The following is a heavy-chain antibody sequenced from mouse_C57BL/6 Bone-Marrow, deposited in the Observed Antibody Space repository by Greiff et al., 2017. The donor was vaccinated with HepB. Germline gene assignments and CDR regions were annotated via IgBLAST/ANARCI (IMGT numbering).Heavy chain of an antibody. J-gene: IGHJ3*01. V-gene: IGHV1-54*01. CDR3: ARDYGLAY. Sequence: QVQLKESGAELVRPGTSVKVSCKASGYAFTNYLIEWVKQRPGQGLEWIGVINPGSGGTNYNEKFKGKATLTADKSSSTAYMQLSSLTSEDSAVYFCARDYGLAYWGQGTLVTVSA. CDR2: INPGSGGT. CDR1: GYAFTNYL. D-gene: IGHD1-1*01.